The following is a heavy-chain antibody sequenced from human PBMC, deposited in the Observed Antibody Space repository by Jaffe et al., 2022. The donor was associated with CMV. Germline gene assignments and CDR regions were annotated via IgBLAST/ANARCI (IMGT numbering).Heavy chain of an antibody. J-gene: IGHJ5*02. D-gene: IGHD5-12*01. CDR2: MNPNSGNT. V-gene: IGHV1-8*01. Sequence: QVQLVQSGAEVKKPGASVKVSCKASGYTFTSYDINWVRQATGQGLEWMGWMNPNSGNTGYAQKFQGRVTMTRNTSISTAYMELSSLRSEDTAVYYCARGLRDGYNYGLRWVLGLEGWFDPWGQGTLVTVSS. CDR3: ARGLRDGYNYGLRWVLGLEGWFDP. CDR1: GYTFTSYD.